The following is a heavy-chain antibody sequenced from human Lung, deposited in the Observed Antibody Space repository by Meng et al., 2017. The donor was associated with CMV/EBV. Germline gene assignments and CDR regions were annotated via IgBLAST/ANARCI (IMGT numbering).Heavy chain of an antibody. CDR3: ARGSSSSWYEGAYFVGY. D-gene: IGHD6-13*01. J-gene: IGHJ4*02. CDR2: ISSSSSYI. Sequence: GGSLRLXCAASGFTFSSYSMNWVRQAPGKGLEWVSSISSSSSYIYYADSVKGRFTISIDNAKNSLYLQMNSLSAEDKAVYYCARGSSSSWYEGAYFVGYWGQGXLVTVSS. CDR1: GFTFSSYS. V-gene: IGHV3-21*01.